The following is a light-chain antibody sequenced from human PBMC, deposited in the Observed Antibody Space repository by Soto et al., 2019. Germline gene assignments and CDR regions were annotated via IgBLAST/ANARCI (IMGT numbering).Light chain of an antibody. CDR1: QSVSGSY. CDR2: GAS. J-gene: IGKJ5*01. V-gene: IGKV3D-20*02. Sequence: EIMLTQAPGTLSLSPGDRATLSCRASQSVSGSYLAWYQQKPGQAPRLLIYGASTRATGIPARFSGSGSGTEFTLTISSLQSEDFAVYYCQQRSNWPSTFGQGTRLEIK. CDR3: QQRSNWPST.